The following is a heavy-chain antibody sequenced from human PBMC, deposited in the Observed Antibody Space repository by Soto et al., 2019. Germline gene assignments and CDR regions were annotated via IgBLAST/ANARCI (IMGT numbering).Heavy chain of an antibody. Sequence: GESLKISCKGSGYSFTNHWVGWVRQMPGKGLEWMGIIYPGDSDARYSPSFQGQVTISVDESITTAFLQWSSLKASDTAMYYCARSQSDYLCGTSGYFESWGQGTLVTVSS. CDR2: IYPGDSDA. V-gene: IGHV5-51*01. CDR3: ARSQSDYLCGTSGYFES. D-gene: IGHD3-16*01. J-gene: IGHJ4*02. CDR1: GYSFTNHW.